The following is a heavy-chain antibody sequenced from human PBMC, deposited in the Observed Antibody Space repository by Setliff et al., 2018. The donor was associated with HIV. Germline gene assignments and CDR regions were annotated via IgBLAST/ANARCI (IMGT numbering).Heavy chain of an antibody. CDR3: ATDRGTY. Sequence: GGSLRLSCAASGFTLSDHHMNWIRRAPGKGLEWVSYISGSGSGVDYADSVKGRFTVSRDNARSSLYLQMNSLRAEDTAVYYCATDRGTYWGQGTLVTVSS. J-gene: IGHJ4*02. CDR1: GFTLSDHH. CDR2: ISGSGSGV. D-gene: IGHD1-7*01. V-gene: IGHV3-11*01.